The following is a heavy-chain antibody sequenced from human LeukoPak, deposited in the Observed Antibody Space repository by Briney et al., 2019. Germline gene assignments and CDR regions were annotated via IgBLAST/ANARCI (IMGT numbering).Heavy chain of an antibody. J-gene: IGHJ4*02. CDR2: IYYSGST. D-gene: IGHD2-2*01. CDR3: ARQSYCSSTSCYLDY. V-gene: IGHV4-39*01. Sequence: GSIYYSGSTYYNPSLKSRVTISVDKSKKQFSLKLSSVTAADTAVYYCARQSYCSSTSCYLDYWGQGTLVTVSS.